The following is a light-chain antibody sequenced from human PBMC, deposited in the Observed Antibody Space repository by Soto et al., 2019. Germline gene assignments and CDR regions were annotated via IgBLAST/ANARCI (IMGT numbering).Light chain of an antibody. V-gene: IGLV2-14*03. CDR1: SSDVDAYNF. Sequence: QSVLTQPASVSGSPGQSIANSCTGTSSDVDAYNFVSWYQHHPGKAPKLMIFDVSNRPSGVSNRFSGSKSGNTASLTISGLQAGDEADYYCTSYTTSSTYVFGTG. J-gene: IGLJ1*01. CDR2: DVS. CDR3: TSYTTSSTYV.